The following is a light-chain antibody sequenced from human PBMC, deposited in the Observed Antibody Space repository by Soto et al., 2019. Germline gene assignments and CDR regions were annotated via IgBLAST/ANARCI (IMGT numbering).Light chain of an antibody. Sequence: QSARTQAASGSAAPGQKVTISCSGSSSNIGNNYVSWYQQLPGTAPKLLIYDNNKRPSGIPDRFSGSKSGTSATLGITGLQTGDEADYYCGTWDSSLSAYYVFGTGTKVTVL. V-gene: IGLV1-51*01. CDR2: DNN. CDR1: SSNIGNNY. J-gene: IGLJ1*01. CDR3: GTWDSSLSAYYV.